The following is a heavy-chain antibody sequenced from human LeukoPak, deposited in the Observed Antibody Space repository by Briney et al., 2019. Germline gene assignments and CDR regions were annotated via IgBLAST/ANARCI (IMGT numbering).Heavy chain of an antibody. CDR1: GFTFSSYW. J-gene: IGHJ4*02. CDR3: AREDYSSGWSIDY. D-gene: IGHD6-19*01. CDR2: IKQDGSEK. V-gene: IGHV3-7*01. Sequence: TGGSLRLSCAASGFTFSSYWMSWVRQAPGKGLEWVANIKQDGSEKHYVDSVKGRFTISRDNAKNSLYLQMNSLRAEDTAVYYCAREDYSSGWSIDYWGQGTLVTVSS.